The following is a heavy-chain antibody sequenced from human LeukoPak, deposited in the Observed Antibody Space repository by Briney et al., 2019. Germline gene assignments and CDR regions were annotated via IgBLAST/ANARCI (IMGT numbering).Heavy chain of an antibody. D-gene: IGHD2-21*02. CDR1: GGSLNNYS. V-gene: IGHV4-59*08. Sequence: KTSETLSLTCTISGGSLNNYSWTWIRQPPGRGLEWIGYMYYGGSTNYNPSLKSRVTTSVDTSQNQFSLKLRSVTAADTAVYYCARRVTSNCFDPWGQGTLVTVTS. J-gene: IGHJ5*02. CDR2: MYYGGST. CDR3: ARRVTSNCFDP.